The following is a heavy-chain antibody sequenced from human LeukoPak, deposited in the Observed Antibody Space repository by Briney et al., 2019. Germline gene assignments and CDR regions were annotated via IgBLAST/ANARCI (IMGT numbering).Heavy chain of an antibody. Sequence: PGGSLRLSCAASGFTFDDYAMHWVRQAPGKGLEWVSLISWDGGSTYYADSVKGRFTISRDNAKNSLYLQMNSLRAEDTAVYYCARVGRGIAAILDVWGKGTTVTVSS. J-gene: IGHJ6*04. CDR1: GFTFDDYA. D-gene: IGHD6-13*01. CDR2: ISWDGGST. CDR3: ARVGRGIAAILDV. V-gene: IGHV3-43D*03.